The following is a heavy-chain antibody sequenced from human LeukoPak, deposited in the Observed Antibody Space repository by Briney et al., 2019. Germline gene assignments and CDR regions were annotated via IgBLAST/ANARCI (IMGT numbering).Heavy chain of an antibody. CDR1: GYTFTGYY. J-gene: IGHJ3*02. Sequence: ASVKVSCKASGYTFTGYYMHWVRQAPGQGLEWMGWISAYNGNTNYAQKLQGRVTMTTDTSTSTAYMELRSLRSDDTAVYYCASGISRMMGFDIWGQGTMVTVSS. V-gene: IGHV1-18*04. CDR2: ISAYNGNT. CDR3: ASGISRMMGFDI. D-gene: IGHD1-26*01.